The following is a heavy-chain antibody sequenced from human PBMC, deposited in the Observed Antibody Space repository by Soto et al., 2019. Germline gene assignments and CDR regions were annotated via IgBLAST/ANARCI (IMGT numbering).Heavy chain of an antibody. CDR2: ISSSSSYI. CDR3: ARVGRGTVSAPGYYYGMDV. V-gene: IGHV3-21*01. D-gene: IGHD4-4*01. CDR1: GFTFSSYS. J-gene: IGHJ6*02. Sequence: GGSLRLSCAASGFTFSSYSMNWVRQAPGKGLEWVSSISSSSSYIYYADSVKGRFTISRDNAKNSLYLQMNSLRAEDTAVYYCARVGRGTVSAPGYYYGMDVWGQGTTVTVSS.